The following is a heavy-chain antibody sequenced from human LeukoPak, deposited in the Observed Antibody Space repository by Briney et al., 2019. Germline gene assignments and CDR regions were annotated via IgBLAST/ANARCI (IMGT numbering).Heavy chain of an antibody. Sequence: PGGSLRLSCAASRFTFSNYWMNWFRQAPGKGLEWVANINQDGSEKNYVDSVKGRFTISRDNAENSLYLQMNSLGAEDTAVYYCAKDSQYSGYETFDYWGQGTLVTVSS. V-gene: IGHV3-7*03. CDR3: AKDSQYSGYETFDY. D-gene: IGHD5-12*01. J-gene: IGHJ4*02. CDR2: INQDGSEK. CDR1: RFTFSNYW.